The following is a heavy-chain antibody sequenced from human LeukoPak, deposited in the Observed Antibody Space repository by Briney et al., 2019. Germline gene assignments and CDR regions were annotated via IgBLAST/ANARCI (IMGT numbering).Heavy chain of an antibody. CDR2: ISSSGSTI. CDR3: ARVGAAADVDY. J-gene: IGHJ4*02. V-gene: IGHV3-48*03. D-gene: IGHD6-13*01. CDR1: GFTFSSYE. Sequence: GGSLRLSCAASGFTFSSYEMNGVRQAQGKGLEWVSYISSSGSTIYYADSLKGRFTISRDNAKNSLYLQMNSLRAEDTAVYYCARVGAAADVDYWGQGTLVTVSS.